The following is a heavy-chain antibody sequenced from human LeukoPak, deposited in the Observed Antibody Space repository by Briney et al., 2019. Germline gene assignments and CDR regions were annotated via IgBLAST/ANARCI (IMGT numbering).Heavy chain of an antibody. J-gene: IGHJ3*02. CDR3: ARALTVPASHAFDI. V-gene: IGHV4-38-2*02. CDR1: GYSISSGYY. D-gene: IGHD4-11*01. CDR2: IYHGGST. Sequence: TSETLSLTCTVSGYSISSGYYWGWFRQPPGKGLEWIGSIYHGGSTYYNPSLKSRVTLSVDTSKNQCSLKLSSATADDTAVYYCARALTVPASHAFDIWGQGKLGTVSS.